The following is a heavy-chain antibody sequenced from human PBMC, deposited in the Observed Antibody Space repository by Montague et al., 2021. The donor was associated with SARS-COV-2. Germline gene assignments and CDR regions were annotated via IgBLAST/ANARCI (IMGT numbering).Heavy chain of an antibody. J-gene: IGHJ4*02. CDR3: ARKASRGITRFGVFSASDYFDY. CDR1: GGSIISSSYY. Sequence: SETLSLTCTVSGGSIISSSYYWGWIRQPPGKGLEWIGSIYYSGSTYYNPSLKSRVTISVDTSKNQFSLKLSSVTAADTAVYYCARKASRGITRFGVFSASDYFDYWGQGTLVTVSS. V-gene: IGHV4-39*01. D-gene: IGHD3-3*01. CDR2: IYYSGST.